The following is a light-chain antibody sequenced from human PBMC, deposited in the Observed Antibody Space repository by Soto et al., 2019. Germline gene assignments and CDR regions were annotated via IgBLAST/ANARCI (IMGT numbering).Light chain of an antibody. J-gene: IGKJ5*01. CDR1: QSVSSY. Sequence: EIGLTQSPATLSLSPGERATLSCRASQSVSSYFAWYQQKPGQAPRLLIYDASNRATGIPARFSGSGSGTDFTLTISSLEPEDFAVYYCQQRSNWPPIPFGQGTRLEI. CDR3: QQRSNWPPIP. CDR2: DAS. V-gene: IGKV3-11*01.